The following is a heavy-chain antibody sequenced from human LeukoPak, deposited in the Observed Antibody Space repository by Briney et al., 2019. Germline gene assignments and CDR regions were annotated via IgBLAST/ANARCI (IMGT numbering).Heavy chain of an antibody. Sequence: GGSLRLSCAASGFTFSSYWMSWVRQAPGKGLERVANIKQDGGEKYYVDSVKGRFTISRDNAKNSLYLQMNSLRAEDTAVYYCARVVVVAATRCWFDPWGQGTLVTVSS. D-gene: IGHD2-15*01. J-gene: IGHJ5*02. CDR2: IKQDGGEK. CDR3: ARVVVVAATRCWFDP. V-gene: IGHV3-7*01. CDR1: GFTFSSYW.